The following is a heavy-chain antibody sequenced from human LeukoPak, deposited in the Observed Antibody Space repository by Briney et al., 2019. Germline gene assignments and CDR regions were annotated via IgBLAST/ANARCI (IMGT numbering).Heavy chain of an antibody. D-gene: IGHD2-2*01. J-gene: IGHJ4*02. CDR3: ARETGYCSSTSCSLDY. V-gene: IGHV1-46*01. CDR2: INPSGGST. CDR1: GYTFTSYY. Sequence: ASVKVSCKASGYTFTSYYMHWVRQAPGQGLEWMGIINPSGGSTSYAQKFQGRVTMTRDTSTSTVYMELSSLRSEDTAVYYCARETGYCSSTSCSLDYWGRGTLVTVSS.